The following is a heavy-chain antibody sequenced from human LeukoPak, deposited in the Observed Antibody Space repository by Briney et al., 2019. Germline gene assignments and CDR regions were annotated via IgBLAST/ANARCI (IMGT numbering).Heavy chain of an antibody. D-gene: IGHD3-22*01. CDR1: GFTFSRYW. V-gene: IGHV3-74*01. CDR3: ARYYYESSGYQRGYFQH. CDR2: INNDGSST. Sequence: GGSLRLSCAASGFTFSRYWMHWVRQAPGKGLVWVSRINNDGSSTSYADSVKGRFTISRDNAKNTLYLQMNSLRAEDTAVYYCARYYYESSGYQRGYFQHWGQGTLVTVSS. J-gene: IGHJ1*01.